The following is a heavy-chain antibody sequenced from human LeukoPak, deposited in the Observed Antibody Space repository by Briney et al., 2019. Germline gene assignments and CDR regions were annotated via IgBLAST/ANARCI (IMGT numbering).Heavy chain of an antibody. J-gene: IGHJ4*02. V-gene: IGHV3-30*03. CDR1: GFTFSSYE. D-gene: IGHD3-22*01. CDR2: RSYDGSNK. CDR3: ARTFYYDSSGYFGYNFDY. Sequence: GGSLRLSCAASGFTFSSYEMNWVRQAPGKGLEWVAVRSYDGSNKYYADSVKGRFTISRDNSKNTLYLQMNSLRAEDTAVYYCARTFYYDSSGYFGYNFDYWGQGTLVTVSS.